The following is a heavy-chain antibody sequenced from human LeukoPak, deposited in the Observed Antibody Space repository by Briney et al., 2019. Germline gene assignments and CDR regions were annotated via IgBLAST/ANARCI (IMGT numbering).Heavy chain of an antibody. J-gene: IGHJ3*02. CDR1: GFNFSSHW. CDR2: ISGSSGTI. CDR3: ARERYVWPDAFDI. D-gene: IGHD2-15*01. V-gene: IGHV3-48*04. Sequence: PGGSLRLSCAASGFNFSSHWMSWGRQAPGKGLEWVSDISGSSGTINYADSVEGRFTISRDNAKNSLYLQMNSLRAEDTAMYYCARERYVWPDAFDIWGRGTMVTISS.